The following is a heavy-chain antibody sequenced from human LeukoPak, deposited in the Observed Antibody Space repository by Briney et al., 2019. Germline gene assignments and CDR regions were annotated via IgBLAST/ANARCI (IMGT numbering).Heavy chain of an antibody. V-gene: IGHV3-30*04. CDR2: ISHDGSNQ. CDR3: ARGRSLDFCSGTNCYAHAGV. CDR1: GFIFTKYA. D-gene: IGHD2-2*01. J-gene: IGHJ4*02. Sequence: GGSLRLSRAASGFIFTKYAMHWVRQAPGKGLEWVAVISHDGSNQYSADSVKGRFTVSRDNSKNTVYLQMNSLTPEDTAVYYCARGRSLDFCSGTNCYAHAGVWGQGTLVTVSS.